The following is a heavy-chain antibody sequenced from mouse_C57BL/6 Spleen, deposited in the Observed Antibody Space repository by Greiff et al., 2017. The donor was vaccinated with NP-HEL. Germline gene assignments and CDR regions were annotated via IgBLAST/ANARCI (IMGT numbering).Heavy chain of an antibody. CDR3: ARDRDYGSSHWYFDV. Sequence: EVKLQESGPGMVKPSQSLSLTCTVTGYSITSGYDWHWIRHFPGNKLEWMGYISYSGSTNYNPSLKSRISITHDTSKNHFFLKLNSVTTEDTATYYCARDRDYGSSHWYFDVWGTGTTVTVSS. J-gene: IGHJ1*03. D-gene: IGHD1-1*01. V-gene: IGHV3-1*01. CDR1: GYSITSGYD. CDR2: ISYSGST.